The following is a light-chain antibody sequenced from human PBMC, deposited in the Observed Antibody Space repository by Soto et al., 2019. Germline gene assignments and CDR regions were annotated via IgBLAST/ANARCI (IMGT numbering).Light chain of an antibody. Sequence: IHFTQSPSSRSAPVGARVTVTCRASQGIRSSLEWYQQKPGKAPKLLIYAASPLQSGVPSRFSGSGAATDFTLTISGLQPEDFATDYCQQLKTYTPTFGQGTKVDIK. CDR1: QGIRSS. CDR3: QQLKTYTPT. V-gene: IGKV1-9*01. CDR2: AAS. J-gene: IGKJ1*01.